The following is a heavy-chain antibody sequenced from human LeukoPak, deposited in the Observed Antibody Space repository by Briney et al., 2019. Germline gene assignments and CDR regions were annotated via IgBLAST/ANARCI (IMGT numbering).Heavy chain of an antibody. CDR1: GFTFSTYA. D-gene: IGHD3-10*01. V-gene: IGHV3-23*01. Sequence: GGSLRLSCAASGFTFSTYAMSWVRQAPGKGLEWVSTISGSGDNTYFADSVKGRFTISRDNSKDTLYLQVNSLRAEDTAVYYCAKGHYYGSGSLDYWGQGTLVTVSS. CDR3: AKGHYYGSGSLDY. CDR2: ISGSGDNT. J-gene: IGHJ4*02.